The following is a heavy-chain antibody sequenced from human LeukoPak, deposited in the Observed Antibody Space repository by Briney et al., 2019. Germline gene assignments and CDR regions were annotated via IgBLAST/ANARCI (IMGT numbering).Heavy chain of an antibody. J-gene: IGHJ3*01. D-gene: IGHD3-22*01. Sequence: GGSLRLSCAASGFTFSSYEMNWVRQAPGKGLEWVSFISASGGSAHYADSVRGRFTISRDNSKNTLYLQMNSLRAEDTAVYYCAKAGSYSDISVYPLASFDFWGQGTMVTVSS. CDR2: ISASGGSA. CDR1: GFTFSSYE. V-gene: IGHV3-23*01. CDR3: AKAGSYSDISVYPLASFDF.